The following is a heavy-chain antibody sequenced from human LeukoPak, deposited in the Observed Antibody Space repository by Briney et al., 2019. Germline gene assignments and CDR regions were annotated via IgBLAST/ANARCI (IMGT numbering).Heavy chain of an antibody. Sequence: PSETLSLTCTVSGGSISSYSWNWIWQSPGKGLEWIGRVYHSGSINYNPSLKSRVTISVDTSKNQFSLNLSSVTAADTAVYYCVRSYGGYVLDYWGQGTLVIVSS. J-gene: IGHJ4*02. CDR3: VRSYGGYVLDY. D-gene: IGHD5-12*01. CDR1: GGSISSYS. CDR2: VYHSGSI. V-gene: IGHV4-59*01.